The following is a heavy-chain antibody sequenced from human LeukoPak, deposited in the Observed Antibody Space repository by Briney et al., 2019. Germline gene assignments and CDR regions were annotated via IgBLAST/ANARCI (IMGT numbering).Heavy chain of an antibody. V-gene: IGHV1-46*03. CDR1: GYIFTNYG. J-gene: IGHJ4*02. CDR3: TRNVDSGLDY. CDR2: INPSGGST. Sequence: GASVKVSCKASGYIFTNYGINWVRQAPGQGLEWMGFINPSGGSTSYAQKFQGRVTMTRVTSTSTVYMELSSLRSDDTAVYYCTRNVDSGLDYWGQGTLVTVSS. D-gene: IGHD3-10*01.